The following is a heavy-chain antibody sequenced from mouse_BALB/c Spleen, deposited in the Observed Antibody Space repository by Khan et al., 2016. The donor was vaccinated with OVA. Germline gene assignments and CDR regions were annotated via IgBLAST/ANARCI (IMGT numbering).Heavy chain of an antibody. CDR1: GFTFSTYA. D-gene: IGHD1-1*01. CDR3: ARHNYGPFAF. V-gene: IGHV5-9-3*01. CDR2: ISSVSTYT. J-gene: IGHJ3*01. Sequence: EVELVESGGGLVKPGGSLKLSCAASGFTFSTYAMSWVRQTPEKRLEWVATISSVSTYTYYPDSVKGRFTISRDNAKNTLYLRMSSLRSEDTAMYYCARHNYGPFAFWGRGTLVTVSA.